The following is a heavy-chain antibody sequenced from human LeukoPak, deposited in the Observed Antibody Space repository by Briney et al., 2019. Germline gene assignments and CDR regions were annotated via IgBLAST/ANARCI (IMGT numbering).Heavy chain of an antibody. D-gene: IGHD5-18*01. CDR3: ARRRDERGYKDIFDI. Sequence: GESLKISCQVFGYTFTHSWIGWVRQVPGKGLEWMGIIYPGDSDTRYSPSFQGQVTISADKSISTAYLQWSSLKASDTAMYYCARRRDERGYKDIFDIWGQGTMVTVSS. J-gene: IGHJ3*02. CDR2: IYPGDSDT. CDR1: GYTFTHSW. V-gene: IGHV5-51*01.